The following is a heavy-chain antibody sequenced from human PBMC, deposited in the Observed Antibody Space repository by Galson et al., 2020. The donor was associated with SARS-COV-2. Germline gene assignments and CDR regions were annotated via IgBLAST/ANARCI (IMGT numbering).Heavy chain of an antibody. CDR1: GGSISSGGYY. Sequence: SETLSLTCTVSGGSISSGGYYWSSIRQHPGKGLEWIGYIYYSGSTYYNPSLKSRVTISVDTSKNQFSLKLSSVTAADTAVYYCARGKGPKWLSNGLDAFDIWGQGTMVTVSS. D-gene: IGHD3-22*01. J-gene: IGHJ3*02. V-gene: IGHV4-31*03. CDR2: IYYSGST. CDR3: ARGKGPKWLSNGLDAFDI.